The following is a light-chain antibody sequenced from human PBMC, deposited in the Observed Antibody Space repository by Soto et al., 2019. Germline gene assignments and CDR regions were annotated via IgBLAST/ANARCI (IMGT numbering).Light chain of an antibody. CDR2: GNS. CDR1: SSNIGAGYD. Sequence: QSVLTQPPSVSGAPGQRVTISCTGSSSNIGAGYDVDWYQQLPGTAPKLLIYGNSNRPSGVPDRFSGSKSGTSASLAITGLQAVDEADYYCQSYDSSLSGYVFRTGTKLTVL. CDR3: QSYDSSLSGYV. J-gene: IGLJ1*01. V-gene: IGLV1-40*01.